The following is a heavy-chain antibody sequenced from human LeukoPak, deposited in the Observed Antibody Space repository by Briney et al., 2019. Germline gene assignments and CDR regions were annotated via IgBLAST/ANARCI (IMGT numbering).Heavy chain of an antibody. Sequence: ASVKVSCKASGYTFTSYGISWVRQAPGQGLEWMGWISAYNGNTNYAQKLQGRVTMTTDTSTSTAYMELRSLRSDDTAVYYCARETNYGEYYYYMDVWGKGTTVTVSS. CDR2: ISAYNGNT. J-gene: IGHJ6*03. V-gene: IGHV1-18*01. D-gene: IGHD1-7*01. CDR1: GYTFTSYG. CDR3: ARETNYGEYYYYMDV.